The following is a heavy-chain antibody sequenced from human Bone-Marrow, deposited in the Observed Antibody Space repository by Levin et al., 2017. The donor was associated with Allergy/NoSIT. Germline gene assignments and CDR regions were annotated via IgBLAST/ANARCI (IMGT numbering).Heavy chain of an antibody. V-gene: IGHV3-48*03. J-gene: IGHJ4*02. CDR3: ARVGECGYSSSWCDFDY. CDR1: GFTFSSYE. D-gene: IGHD6-13*01. Sequence: GESLKISCAASGFTFSSYEMNWVRQAPGKGLEWVSYISSSGSTIYYADSVKGRFTISRDNAKNSLYLQMNSLRAEDTAVYYCARVGECGYSSSWCDFDYWGQGTLVTVSS. CDR2: ISSSGSTI.